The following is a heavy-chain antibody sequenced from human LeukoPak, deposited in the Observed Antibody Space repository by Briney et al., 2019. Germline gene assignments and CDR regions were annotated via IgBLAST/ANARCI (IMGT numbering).Heavy chain of an antibody. J-gene: IGHJ3*02. D-gene: IGHD1-1*01. CDR3: ARVTPRWNDAFDI. Sequence: SETLSLTCAVYGGSFSGYYWSWIRQPPGKGLEWIGEINHSGSTNYNPSLKSRVTISVDTSKNQFSLKLSSVTAADTAVYYCARVTPRWNDAFDIWGQGTMVTVSS. V-gene: IGHV4-34*01. CDR1: GGSFSGYY. CDR2: INHSGST.